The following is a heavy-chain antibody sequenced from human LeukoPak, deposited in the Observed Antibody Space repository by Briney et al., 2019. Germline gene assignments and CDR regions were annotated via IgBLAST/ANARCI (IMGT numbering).Heavy chain of an antibody. V-gene: IGHV3-30*04. CDR3: VRDNYGGILDF. Sequence: GVALRLSCAASGFTFTRYTMHWVRQAPGKGLEWVAVVLYDASKQYYADSVKGRFTLSRDNSKNTLSLQMNTLRADDTAVYYCVRDNYGGILDFWGQGTLVTVSS. D-gene: IGHD2-21*01. CDR1: GFTFTRYT. J-gene: IGHJ4*02. CDR2: VLYDASKQ.